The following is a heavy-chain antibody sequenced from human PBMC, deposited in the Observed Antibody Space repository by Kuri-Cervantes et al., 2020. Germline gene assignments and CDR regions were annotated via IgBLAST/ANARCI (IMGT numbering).Heavy chain of an antibody. V-gene: IGHV1-18*01. CDR2: ISAYNGNT. CDR3: ARMGSGSYSIATDY. Sequence: ASVKVSCKASGYTFTSYGISWVRQAPGQGLEWMGWISAYNGNTNYAQKFQGRVTITADESTSTAYMELSSLRSEDTAVYYCARMGSGSYSIATDYRGQGTLVTVSS. D-gene: IGHD3-10*01. CDR1: GYTFTSYG. J-gene: IGHJ4*02.